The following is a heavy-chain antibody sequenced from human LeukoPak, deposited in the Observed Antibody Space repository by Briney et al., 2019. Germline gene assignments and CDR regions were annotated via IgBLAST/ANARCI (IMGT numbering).Heavy chain of an antibody. J-gene: IGHJ4*02. CDR3: ARDRDYYDSSDSDY. Sequence: PGGSLRLSCAASGFTFSSYSMNWVRQAPGKGLEWVSSISSSSSYIYYADSVKGRFTISRDNAKNSLYLQMNNLRAEDTAVYYCARDRDYYDSSDSDYWGQGTLVTVSS. CDR1: GFTFSSYS. CDR2: ISSSSSYI. V-gene: IGHV3-21*01. D-gene: IGHD3-22*01.